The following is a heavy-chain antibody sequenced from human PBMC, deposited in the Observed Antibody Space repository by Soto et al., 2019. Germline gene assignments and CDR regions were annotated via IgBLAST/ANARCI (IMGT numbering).Heavy chain of an antibody. CDR1: GFTFDDYA. V-gene: IGHV3-9*01. CDR2: ISWNSGSI. J-gene: IGHJ3*02. CDR3: AKDAEFGELSFDI. Sequence: SLKISCAASGFTFDDYAMHWVRQAPGKGLEWVSGISWNSGSIGYADSVKGRFTISRDNAKNSLYLQMNSLRAEDTALYYCAKDAEFGELSFDIWGQGTMVTVSS. D-gene: IGHD3-10*01.